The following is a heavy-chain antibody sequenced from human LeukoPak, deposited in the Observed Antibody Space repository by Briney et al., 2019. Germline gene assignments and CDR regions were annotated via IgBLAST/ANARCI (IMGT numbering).Heavy chain of an antibody. CDR1: GFTFSSYA. CDR2: ISAIDSTT. Sequence: GGSLRLSCTASGFTFSSYAMSWVRQAPGKGLEWVSYISAIDSTTYYADSVKGRFTISRDNAKNSLYLQMNSLRVEDTAVYHCERGLASSNWPHWFDPWGQGTLVSVSS. V-gene: IGHV3-48*03. CDR3: ERGLASSNWPHWFDP. J-gene: IGHJ5*02. D-gene: IGHD6-13*01.